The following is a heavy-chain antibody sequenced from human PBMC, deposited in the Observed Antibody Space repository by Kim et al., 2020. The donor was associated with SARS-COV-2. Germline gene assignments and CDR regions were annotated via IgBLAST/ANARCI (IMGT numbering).Heavy chain of an antibody. CDR3: AKGQGMVRGYYYYGMDV. D-gene: IGHD3-10*01. V-gene: IGHV3-23*01. CDR1: GFTFSSYA. CDR2: ISGSGGST. Sequence: GGSLRLSCAASGFTFSSYAMSWVRQAPGKGLEWVSAISGSGGSTYYADSVKGRITISRDNSKNTLYLQMNSLRAEDTAVYYCAKGQGMVRGYYYYGMDVWGQGTTVTVSS. J-gene: IGHJ6*02.